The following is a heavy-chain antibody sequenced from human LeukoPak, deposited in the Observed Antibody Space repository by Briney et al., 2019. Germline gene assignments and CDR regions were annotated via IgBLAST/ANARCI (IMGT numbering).Heavy chain of an antibody. Sequence: SETLSLTCTVSGGSISSHYWSWIRQPPGKGLEWIGYIYYSGSTNYNPSLKSRVTISVDTSKNQFSLKLSSVTAADTSVYYCARVKDAYYDFWSGNYTRHWFDPWGQGTLVTVSS. CDR1: GGSISSHY. V-gene: IGHV4-59*11. CDR3: ARVKDAYYDFWSGNYTRHWFDP. CDR2: IYYSGST. D-gene: IGHD3-3*01. J-gene: IGHJ5*02.